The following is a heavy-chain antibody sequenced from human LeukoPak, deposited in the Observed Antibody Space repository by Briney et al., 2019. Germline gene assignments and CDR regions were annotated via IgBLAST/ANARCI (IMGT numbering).Heavy chain of an antibody. CDR2: IYHSGST. V-gene: IGHV4-39*01. CDR1: GGSISSSSYY. J-gene: IGHJ4*02. CDR3: ARGTYSSGWYDY. Sequence: SETLSLTCIVSGGSISSSSYYWGWIRQPPGKGLEWIGSIYHSGSTYYNPSLKSRVTISVDTSKNQFSLKLSSVTVADTAVYYCARGTYSSGWYDYWGQGTLVTVPS. D-gene: IGHD6-19*01.